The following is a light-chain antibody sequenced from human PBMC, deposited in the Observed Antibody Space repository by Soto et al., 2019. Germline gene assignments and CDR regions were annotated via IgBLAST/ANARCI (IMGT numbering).Light chain of an antibody. J-gene: IGKJ4*01. Sequence: EKVMTQSPATLSVSPGERATLSCRASQNVKTRLAWYQQKPGQAPGLLIYDAFTRATGIPARFSGSASGTEFTLTISSLQSEDFAVYYCQQYDEWPLTFGGGTKVDI. CDR1: QNVKTR. CDR2: DAF. V-gene: IGKV3-15*01. CDR3: QQYDEWPLT.